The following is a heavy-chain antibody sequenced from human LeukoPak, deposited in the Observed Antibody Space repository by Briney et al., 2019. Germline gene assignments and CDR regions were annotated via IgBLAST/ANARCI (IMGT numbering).Heavy chain of an antibody. Sequence: SETLSLTCTVSGGSISSSSYYWNWIRQPPGKGLEWVGSIYYSGTTYYNSSLKSRVTISEDTSKDRFSLMLTSVTAADTAVYYCARQVSDYFYYYIDVWGEGTTVIVSS. CDR1: GGSISSSSYY. CDR3: ARQVSDYFYYYIDV. V-gene: IGHV4-39*01. J-gene: IGHJ6*03. CDR2: IYYSGTT.